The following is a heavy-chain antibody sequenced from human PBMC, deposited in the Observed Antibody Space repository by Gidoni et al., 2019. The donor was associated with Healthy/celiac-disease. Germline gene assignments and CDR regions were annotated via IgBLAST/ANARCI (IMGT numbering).Heavy chain of an antibody. CDR2: INHSGST. Sequence: QVQLQQWGAGLLKPSETLSLTCAVYGGSFSGYYWSWFRQPPGKGLEWIGEINHSGSTKYNPSLKSRVTISVDTSKNQFSLKLSSVTAADTAVYYCARVHIVGANTYDYWGQGTLVTVSS. D-gene: IGHD1-26*01. V-gene: IGHV4-34*01. J-gene: IGHJ4*02. CDR1: GGSFSGYY. CDR3: ARVHIVGANTYDY.